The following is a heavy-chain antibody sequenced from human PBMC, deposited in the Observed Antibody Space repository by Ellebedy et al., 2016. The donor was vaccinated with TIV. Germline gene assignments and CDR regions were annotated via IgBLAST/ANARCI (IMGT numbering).Heavy chain of an antibody. CDR1: GGSISSFY. J-gene: IGHJ6*02. Sequence: MPSETLSLTCTVSGGSISSFYWNWIRQPPGKALEWIGSIYHTGSTNSNPSLKRRVTLSVDTSKNQFSLRLRSVTAADTAVYYCASFIVDIWGQGTTVTVSS. CDR3: ASFIVDI. V-gene: IGHV4-59*01. CDR2: IYHTGST.